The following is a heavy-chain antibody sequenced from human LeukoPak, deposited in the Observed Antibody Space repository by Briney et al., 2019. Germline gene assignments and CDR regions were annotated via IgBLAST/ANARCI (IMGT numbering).Heavy chain of an antibody. V-gene: IGHV4-39*01. J-gene: IGHJ4*02. CDR2: IYYSGST. CDR1: GDSITSGSYY. Sequence: SETLSLTCTASGDSITSGSYYWGWIRQPPGKGLEWIGSIYYSGSTYYNPSLKSRVTISVDTSKNQFSLRLRFVTAADTAVYYCARPVGGYTYGYFDYWGQGTLVTVSS. CDR3: ARPVGGYTYGYFDY. D-gene: IGHD5-18*01.